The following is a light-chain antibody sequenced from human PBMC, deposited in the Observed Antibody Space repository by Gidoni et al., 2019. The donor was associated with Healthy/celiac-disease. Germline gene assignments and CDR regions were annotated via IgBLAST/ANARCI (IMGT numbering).Light chain of an antibody. CDR2: GAS. Sequence: ELVLAQSPGTLSLSPGARATLSCRASQSVSSSYLALYQQKPGQAPRLLIYGASSRATGIPDRFSGSGSGTDFTLTISRLEPEDFAVYYCQQYGSSPLTFGGGTKVEIK. CDR1: QSVSSSY. J-gene: IGKJ4*01. CDR3: QQYGSSPLT. V-gene: IGKV3-20*01.